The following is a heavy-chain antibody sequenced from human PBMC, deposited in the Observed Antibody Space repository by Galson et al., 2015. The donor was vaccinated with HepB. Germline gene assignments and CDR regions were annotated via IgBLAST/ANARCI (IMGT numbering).Heavy chain of an antibody. CDR1: GGTFSSYA. V-gene: IGHV1-69*06. CDR3: ARGPPGGGGATPLDY. J-gene: IGHJ4*02. CDR2: IIPIFGTA. Sequence: SVKVSCKASGGTFSSYAISWVRQAPGQGLEWMGGIIPIFGTANYAQKFQGRVTITADKSTSTAYMELSSLRSEDTAVYYCARGPPGGGGATPLDYWGQGTLVTVSS. D-gene: IGHD1-26*01.